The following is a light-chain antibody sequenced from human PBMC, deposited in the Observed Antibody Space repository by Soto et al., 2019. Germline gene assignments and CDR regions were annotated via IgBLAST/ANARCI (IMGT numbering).Light chain of an antibody. Sequence: QSVLTQPASVSGFPGQSITISCTGTSSDVGGYNYVSWYQQHPGKAPKLMIYDVSNRPSGVSSRFSGSKSGNTASLTISGLQAEDEADYYCSSYTTSSTYVFGTGTKVTVL. CDR3: SSYTTSSTYV. V-gene: IGLV2-14*01. CDR1: SSDVGGYNY. J-gene: IGLJ1*01. CDR2: DVS.